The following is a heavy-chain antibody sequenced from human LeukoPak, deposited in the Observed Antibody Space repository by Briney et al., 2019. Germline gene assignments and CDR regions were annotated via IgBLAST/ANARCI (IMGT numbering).Heavy chain of an antibody. D-gene: IGHD5-12*01. CDR2: IIPILGIA. V-gene: IGHV1-69*04. Sequence: SVKVSCKASGGTFSSYAISWVRQAPGQGLEWMGRIIPILGIANYAQKFQGRVTITADKSTSTAYMELSSLRSEDTAVYYCARDSGYDYFDYWGQGTLVTVSS. CDR1: GGTFSSYA. J-gene: IGHJ4*02. CDR3: ARDSGYDYFDY.